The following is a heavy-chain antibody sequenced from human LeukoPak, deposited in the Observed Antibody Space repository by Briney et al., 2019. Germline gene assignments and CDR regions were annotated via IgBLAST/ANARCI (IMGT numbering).Heavy chain of an antibody. CDR3: ARDPETRVPTSIDY. V-gene: IGHV7-4-1*02. CDR2: INTNTEMS. D-gene: IGHD5-12*01. Sequence: ASVKVSCKASGYTFTNHAIHWVGQAPGQGLEWMGWINTNTEMSTYAQGFTGRFVFSLDTSVSTAFLQISSLKSEDTAVYYCARDPETRVPTSIDYWGQGTLVTVSS. CDR1: GYTFTNHA. J-gene: IGHJ4*02.